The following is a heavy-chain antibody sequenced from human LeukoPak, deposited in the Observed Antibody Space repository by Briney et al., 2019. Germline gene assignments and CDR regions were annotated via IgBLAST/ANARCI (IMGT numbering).Heavy chain of an antibody. J-gene: IGHJ4*02. CDR1: GYTFTDYY. CDR2: INPNSGGT. V-gene: IGHV1-2*02. Sequence: GASVKVSCKASGYTFTDYYMRWVRQAPGQGLEWMGWINPNSGGTNFAQKFQGRVAMTRDTSISTAYMELGSLRSDDTAVYYCARARWQLVPYFDSWGQGTLVTASS. CDR3: ARARWQLVPYFDS. D-gene: IGHD6-6*01.